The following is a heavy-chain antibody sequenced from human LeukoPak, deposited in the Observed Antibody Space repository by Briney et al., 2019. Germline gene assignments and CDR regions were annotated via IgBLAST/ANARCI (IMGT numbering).Heavy chain of an antibody. D-gene: IGHD2-2*02. CDR3: ASIPAAINY. CDR2: IYHSGST. J-gene: IGHJ4*02. V-gene: IGHV4-38-2*01. CDR1: GHSISSGYY. Sequence: SETLSLTCAVSGHSISSGYYWGWIRQPPGKGLEWIGSIYHSGSTYYNPSLKSRVTISVDTSKNQFSLKLSSVTAADTAVYYCASIPAAINYWGQGTLVTVSS.